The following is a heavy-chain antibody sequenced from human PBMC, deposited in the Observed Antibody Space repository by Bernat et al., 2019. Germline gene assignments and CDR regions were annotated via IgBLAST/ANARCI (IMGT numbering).Heavy chain of an antibody. J-gene: IGHJ5*02. Sequence: EVQLAESGGGLVQPGGSLRLSCAASGFTVSSNYMSWVRQAPGKGLEWVSIVYSDGSTYYADSVKGRFTSSRDNSKNTLFLQMSSLRVDDMAVYYCARQDDFWSGFVVWGQGTLVTVSS. V-gene: IGHV3-66*04. D-gene: IGHD3-3*01. CDR2: VYSDGST. CDR3: ARQDDFWSGFVV. CDR1: GFTVSSNY.